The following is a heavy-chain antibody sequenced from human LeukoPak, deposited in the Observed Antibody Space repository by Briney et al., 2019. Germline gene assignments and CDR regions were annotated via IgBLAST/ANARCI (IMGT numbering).Heavy chain of an antibody. J-gene: IGHJ4*02. V-gene: IGHV1-18*01. CDR2: ISAYNGNT. D-gene: IGHD3-22*01. CDR3: ARDHEDYYDSSGYYTF. CDR1: GYTFTSYG. Sequence: ASVKVSCKASGYTFTSYGISWVRQAPGQGLEWMGWISAYNGNTNYAQKLQGRVTMTTDTSTSTAYMELRSLRSDDTAVYYCARDHEDYYDSSGYYTFWVQGTLVTVSS.